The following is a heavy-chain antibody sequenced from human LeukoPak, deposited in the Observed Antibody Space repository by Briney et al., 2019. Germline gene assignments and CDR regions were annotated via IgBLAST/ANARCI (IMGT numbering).Heavy chain of an antibody. CDR3: AREAGNSGRLYYFDY. D-gene: IGHD6-19*01. Sequence: PGGSLRLSCAASGFTFSTYAMHWVRQAPGKGLEWVAVMSYDGSNTYYADSVNGRFTISRDNSKNTLYLQMNSLRAEDTAVYNCAREAGNSGRLYYFDYWGQGTLVTVSS. CDR1: GFTFSTYA. CDR2: MSYDGSNT. J-gene: IGHJ4*02. V-gene: IGHV3-30-3*01.